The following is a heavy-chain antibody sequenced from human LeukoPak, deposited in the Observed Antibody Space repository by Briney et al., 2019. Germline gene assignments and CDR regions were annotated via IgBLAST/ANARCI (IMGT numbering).Heavy chain of an antibody. V-gene: IGHV4-59*08. CDR2: ISYSGST. Sequence: SETLSLTCTVSGGSISSYYWSWIRQPPGKGLEWIGYISYSGSTNYNPSLKSRVTISVGTSKNQFSLKLSSVTAADTAVYYCARGSGSSPLGYWGQGTLVTVSS. D-gene: IGHD1-26*01. CDR1: GGSISSYY. J-gene: IGHJ4*02. CDR3: ARGSGSSPLGY.